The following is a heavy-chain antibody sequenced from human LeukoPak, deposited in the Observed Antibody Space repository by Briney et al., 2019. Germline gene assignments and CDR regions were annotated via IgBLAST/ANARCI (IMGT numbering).Heavy chain of an antibody. D-gene: IGHD6-6*01. CDR2: IYWNDDK. Sequence: SGPTLVNPTQTLTLTCTFSGFSLSTSGVGVGWIRQPPGKALEWLALIYWNDDKRYSPSLKSRLTITKDTSKNQVVLTMTNIDPVDTAPYYCAHRLRGSSSPYAEYFQHCGQGTLVTVSS. V-gene: IGHV2-5*01. J-gene: IGHJ1*01. CDR3: AHRLRGSSSPYAEYFQH. CDR1: GFSLSTSGVG.